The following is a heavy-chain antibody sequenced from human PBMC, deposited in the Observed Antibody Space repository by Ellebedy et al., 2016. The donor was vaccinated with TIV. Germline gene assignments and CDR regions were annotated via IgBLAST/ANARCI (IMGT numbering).Heavy chain of an antibody. CDR3: ARGRGIRGWYAEYFQH. V-gene: IGHV1-8*01. CDR1: VYTFTSYD. Sequence: ASVKVSXXASVYTFTSYDINWVRQATGQGLEWMGWMNPNSGNTGYAQKFQGRVTMTRNTSITTAYMELSSLRSEDTAVYYCARGRGIRGWYAEYFQHWGQGTLVTVSS. CDR2: MNPNSGNT. J-gene: IGHJ1*01. D-gene: IGHD6-19*01.